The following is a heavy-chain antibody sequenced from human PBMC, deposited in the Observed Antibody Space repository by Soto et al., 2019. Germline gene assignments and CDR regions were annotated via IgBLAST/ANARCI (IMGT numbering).Heavy chain of an antibody. CDR3: ARDRYIAAAHFDP. CDR2: INSDGSST. Sequence: GGSLRLSCAAPGFTFRCYWMHWGRPGPGKVLLWVSRINSDGSSTSYADSVKGRFTISRDNAKNTLYLQMNSLRAEDTALYYCARDRYIAAAHFDPWGQGTLVTVSS. V-gene: IGHV3-74*01. D-gene: IGHD6-13*01. J-gene: IGHJ5*02. CDR1: GFTFRCYW.